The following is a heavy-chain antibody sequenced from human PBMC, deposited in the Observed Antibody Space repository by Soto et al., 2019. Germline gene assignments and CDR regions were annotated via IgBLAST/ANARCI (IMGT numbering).Heavy chain of an antibody. V-gene: IGHV1-2*04. CDR3: AYSYNWNASDAFDI. D-gene: IGHD1-1*01. Sequence: QVQLVQSGAEVKKPGASVKVSCKASGYTFTGYYMHWVRQAPGQGLEWMGWINPNSGGTNYAQQFQGWVTMTRDTSISTADMELSRLRSHDTGVYYCAYSYNWNASDAFDIWGQGTMVTVSS. CDR2: INPNSGGT. J-gene: IGHJ3*02. CDR1: GYTFTGYY.